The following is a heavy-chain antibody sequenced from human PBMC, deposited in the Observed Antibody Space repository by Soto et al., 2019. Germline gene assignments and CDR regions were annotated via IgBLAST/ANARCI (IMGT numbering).Heavy chain of an antibody. D-gene: IGHD3-22*01. Sequence: ASVKVSCKASGYTFTSYGISWVRQAPGQGLEWMGWINPYNGNTNYAQKLQGRVTMTTDTSTSTAYMGLRSLRSDDTAVYYCARGGTMIVVVPYFDYWGQGTLVTVSS. CDR3: ARGGTMIVVVPYFDY. CDR2: INPYNGNT. V-gene: IGHV1-18*01. J-gene: IGHJ4*02. CDR1: GYTFTSYG.